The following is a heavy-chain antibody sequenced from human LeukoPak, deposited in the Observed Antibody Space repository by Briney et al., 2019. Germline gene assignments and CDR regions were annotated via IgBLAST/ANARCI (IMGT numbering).Heavy chain of an antibody. CDR1: GFTFSSYA. CDR3: AKPARTDYTDY. D-gene: IGHD1-14*01. V-gene: IGHV3-23*01. Sequence: GGSLRLSCAASGFTFSSYAMNWVRQAPGKELEWVSGINGSGGSTYYAGSVKGRFTISRDNSKNTLYLQMNSLRAEDTAVYYCAKPARTDYTDYWGQGTLVTVSS. J-gene: IGHJ4*02. CDR2: INGSGGST.